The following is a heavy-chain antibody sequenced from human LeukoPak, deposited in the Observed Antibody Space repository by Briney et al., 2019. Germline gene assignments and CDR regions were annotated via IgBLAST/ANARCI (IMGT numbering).Heavy chain of an antibody. CDR1: GYTFTSYY. V-gene: IGHV1-46*01. Sequence: ASVKVSCKASGYTFTSYYMHWVRQAPGQGLEWMGIINPSGGSTSYAQKFQGKVTMTRYMSTSTGYMELSRLRSEDTAVYYCARVEGATKTLGYFDYWGQGTLVTVSS. CDR2: INPSGGST. J-gene: IGHJ4*02. D-gene: IGHD1-26*01. CDR3: ARVEGATKTLGYFDY.